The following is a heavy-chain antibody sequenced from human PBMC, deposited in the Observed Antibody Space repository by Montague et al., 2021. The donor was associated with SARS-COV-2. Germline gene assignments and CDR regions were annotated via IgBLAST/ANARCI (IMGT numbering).Heavy chain of an antibody. D-gene: IGHD5-18*01. J-gene: IGHJ4*02. CDR2: ISYNGRNK. V-gene: IGHV3-30*03. CDR1: GFTFSSYA. CDR3: AREPKPVGYSYGYTFFDY. Sequence: SLRLSCAASGFTFSSYALHWVRQAPGKGPEWVAVISYNGRNKQFGDSVKGRATISRDNSKNTFYLQVDSLRTDDTAVYYCAREPKPVGYSYGYTFFDYWGQGTLVTVSS.